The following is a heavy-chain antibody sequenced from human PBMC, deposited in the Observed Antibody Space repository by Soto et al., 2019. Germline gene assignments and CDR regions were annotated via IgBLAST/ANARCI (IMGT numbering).Heavy chain of an antibody. D-gene: IGHD3-10*01. V-gene: IGHV4-59*01. CDR1: GGSISSYY. Sequence: PSETLSLTCTVSGGSISSYYWSWIRQPPGKGLEWIGYIYYSGSTNYNPSLKSRVTISVDTSKNQFSLKLSSVTAADTAVYYCARDGHSNYGSGSYQYWGQGTLVTVSS. J-gene: IGHJ4*02. CDR3: ARDGHSNYGSGSYQY. CDR2: IYYSGST.